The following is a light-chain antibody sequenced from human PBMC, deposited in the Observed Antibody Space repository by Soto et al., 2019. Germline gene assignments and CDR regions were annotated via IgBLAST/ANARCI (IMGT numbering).Light chain of an antibody. CDR1: QSISSW. CDR3: LQFNSYPRT. CDR2: ATF. Sequence: DIQMTQSPSTLSASVGDRVTITCRASQSISSWLAWYQQRPGRAPKRLIYATFTLQSGVPSRFSGSRSGTEFTLTISNLQPEDFATYYCLQFNSYPRTSGQGTKV. V-gene: IGKV1-5*01. J-gene: IGKJ1*01.